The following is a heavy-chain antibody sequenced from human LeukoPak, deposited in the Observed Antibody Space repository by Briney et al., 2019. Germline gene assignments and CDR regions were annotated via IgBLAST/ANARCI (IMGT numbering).Heavy chain of an antibody. CDR1: GGSISSSSYY. CDR2: IYYSGST. CDR3: ARHLTVYYFDY. Sequence: SETLTLTCTVSGGSISSSSYYWGWIRQPPGKGLEWIGSIYYSGSTHYNPPLKSQVTISVDTSKNQFSLKLSSVTAADTAVYYCARHLTVYYFDYWGQGTLVTVSS. V-gene: IGHV4-39*01. D-gene: IGHD4-17*01. J-gene: IGHJ4*02.